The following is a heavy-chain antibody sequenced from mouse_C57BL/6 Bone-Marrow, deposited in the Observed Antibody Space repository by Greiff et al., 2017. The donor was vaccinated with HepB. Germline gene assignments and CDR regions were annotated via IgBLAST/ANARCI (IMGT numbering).Heavy chain of an antibody. CDR2: INPKNGGT. CDR3: ARNYGSSYGDY. J-gene: IGHJ2*01. V-gene: IGHV1-26*01. D-gene: IGHD1-1*01. CDR1: GYTFTDYY. Sequence: EVQLQQSGPELVKPGASVKISCKASGYTFTDYYMNWVKQSHGKSLEWIGDINPKNGGTSYNQKFKGKATLTVDKSSSTAYMELRSLTSEDSAVYYCARNYGSSYGDYWGQGTTLTVSS.